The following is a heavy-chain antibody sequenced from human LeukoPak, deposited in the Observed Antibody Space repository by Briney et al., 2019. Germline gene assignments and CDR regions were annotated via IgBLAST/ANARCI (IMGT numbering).Heavy chain of an antibody. J-gene: IGHJ3*02. D-gene: IGHD3-22*01. V-gene: IGHV4-39*07. Sequence: SETLSLTCTVSGDSISSSSYYWGWIRRPPGKGLEWIGSISYSGSTYYNPSLKSRFTISVDTSKNQFSLKLSSVTAADTAVYYCARDYYDSPHAFDIWGQGTVVTVSA. CDR3: ARDYYDSPHAFDI. CDR2: ISYSGST. CDR1: GDSISSSSYY.